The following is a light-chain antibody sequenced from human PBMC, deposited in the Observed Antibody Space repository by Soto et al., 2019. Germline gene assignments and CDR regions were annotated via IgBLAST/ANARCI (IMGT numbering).Light chain of an antibody. V-gene: IGLV2-14*01. Sequence: QSALTQPASVSGSPGQSITISCTETSSDVGGYNYVSWYQQHPGKAPKLIIYEVSNRPSGVSNRFSGSKSGNTASLTISGLQAEDEADYYCSSYTTSSTWVFGGGTKSPS. CDR2: EVS. J-gene: IGLJ3*02. CDR3: SSYTTSSTWV. CDR1: SSDVGGYNY.